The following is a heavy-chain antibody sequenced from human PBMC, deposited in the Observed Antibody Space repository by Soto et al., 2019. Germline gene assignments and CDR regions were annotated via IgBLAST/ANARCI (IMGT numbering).Heavy chain of an antibody. CDR3: ARDCSSTSCYGGHFDY. CDR1: AFPFSTYA. V-gene: IGHV3-21*01. J-gene: IGHJ4*02. D-gene: IGHD2-2*01. Sequence: GGSLRLSCAASAFPFSTYAMAWVRQAPGKGLEWVSGVSASSYMYYADSVKGRFTISRDNAKNSLYLQMNSLRAEDTAVYYCARDCSSTSCYGGHFDYWGQGTLVTVSS. CDR2: VSASSYM.